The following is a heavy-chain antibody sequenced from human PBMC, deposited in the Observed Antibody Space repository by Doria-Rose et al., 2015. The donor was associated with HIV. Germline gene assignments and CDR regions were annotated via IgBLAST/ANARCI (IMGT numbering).Heavy chain of an antibody. CDR1: GGSFSGYY. D-gene: IGHD6-6*01. CDR2: INDSGST. Sequence: QVQLQQWGAGLLKPSETLSLTCGVYGGSFSGYYWAWIRQPPGKGLEWIGEINDSGSTNHSPSLRSQLSKTVDTSKHQFSLKVRSVTAADTAVYYCARKRPRLDYWGQGTLVTVSS. V-gene: IGHV4-34*01. CDR3: ARKRPRLDY. J-gene: IGHJ4*02.